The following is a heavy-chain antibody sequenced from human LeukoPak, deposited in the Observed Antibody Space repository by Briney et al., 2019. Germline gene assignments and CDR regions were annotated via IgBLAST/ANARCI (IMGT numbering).Heavy chain of an antibody. D-gene: IGHD5-12*01. CDR1: GGSISSYY. CDR3: ARRDSGYDYDY. V-gene: IGHV4-59*08. Sequence: SETLSLTCTVSGGSISSYYWSWIRQPPGKGLEWIGYIYYSGSTNYNPSLKSRVTISVDTSKNQFSLKLSSVTAADTAVYYCARRDSGYDYDYWGQGTLVTVSS. J-gene: IGHJ4*02. CDR2: IYYSGST.